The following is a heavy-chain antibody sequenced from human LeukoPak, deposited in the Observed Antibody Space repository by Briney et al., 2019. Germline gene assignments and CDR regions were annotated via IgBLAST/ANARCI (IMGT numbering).Heavy chain of an antibody. CDR2: ISAYTGNT. J-gene: IGHJ4*02. D-gene: IGHD3-22*01. V-gene: IGHV1-18*04. Sequence: ASVKVSCKASGYTFTDYYIQWVRQAPGQGLEWMGWISAYTGNTNYAQNFQGRVTMTTDTSTSTAFMELRSLRSDDTAVYYCARSGVGYFYDNTGYYPLDYWGQGTLVTVSS. CDR3: ARSGVGYFYDNTGYYPLDY. CDR1: GYTFTDYY.